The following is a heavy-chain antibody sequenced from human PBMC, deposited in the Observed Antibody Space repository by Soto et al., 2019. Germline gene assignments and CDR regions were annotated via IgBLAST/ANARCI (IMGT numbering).Heavy chain of an antibody. D-gene: IGHD3-3*02. CDR2: IAYTGDT. V-gene: IGHV4-59*01. CDR1: GGSISSDY. Sequence: SETLSLTCTVSGGSISSDYWTWIRQPPGKGLEWIGYIAYTGDTNYNPSLQSRVTISVDTSKKQFSLTLSSVTAADTAVYYCAREGVVLESSAGAFDHWGQGTLVTVSS. CDR3: AREGVVLESSAGAFDH. J-gene: IGHJ4*02.